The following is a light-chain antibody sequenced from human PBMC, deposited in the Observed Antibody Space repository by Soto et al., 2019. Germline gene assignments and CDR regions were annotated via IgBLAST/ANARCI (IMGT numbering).Light chain of an antibody. V-gene: IGLV2-14*01. CDR1: SSDVGDYNF. CDR3: SSYTNSITLM. CDR2: EVI. J-gene: IGLJ3*02. Sequence: QSVLTQPASVSGSPGQSITISCTGTSSDVGDYNFVSWYQQHPGKAPKLLIYEVIKRPSGVSSRFSGSKSGNTASLTISGLQAEDEADYYCSSYTNSITLMFGGGTKLTVL.